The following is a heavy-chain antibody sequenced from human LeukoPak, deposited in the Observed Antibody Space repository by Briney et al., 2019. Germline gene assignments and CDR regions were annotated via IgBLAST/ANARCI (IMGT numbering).Heavy chain of an antibody. D-gene: IGHD6-19*01. CDR3: AGGGSGWYSDY. CDR2: ISSSSSTI. Sequence: TGGSLRLSCAASGFTFSSYSMNWVRQAPGKGLEWVSYISSSSSTIYYADSVKGRFTISRDNAKNSLYLQMNSLRAEDTAVYYCAGGGSGWYSDYWGQGTLVTVSS. V-gene: IGHV3-48*04. CDR1: GFTFSSYS. J-gene: IGHJ4*02.